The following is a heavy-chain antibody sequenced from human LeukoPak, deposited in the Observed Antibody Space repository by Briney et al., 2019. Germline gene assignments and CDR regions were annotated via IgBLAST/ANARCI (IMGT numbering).Heavy chain of an antibody. CDR2: IYYTGST. V-gene: IGHV4-59*01. D-gene: IGHD3-3*01. J-gene: IGHJ5*02. CDR1: GAPISTYY. CDR3: AGVFDFWSGLDP. Sequence: SETLSLTCTVSGAPISTYYWSWIRQPPGEGLEWIGYIYYTGSTSYNPSLKSRITISVDTSKNQFSLKLRSVTAADTAIYYCAGVFDFWSGLDPWGQGTLVTVSS.